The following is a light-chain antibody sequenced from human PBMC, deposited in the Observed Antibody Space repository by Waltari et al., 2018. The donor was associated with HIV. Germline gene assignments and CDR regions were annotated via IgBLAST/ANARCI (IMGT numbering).Light chain of an antibody. CDR3: NSYSSDDTVL. Sequence: QSALTQPASVSGSPGQSLTITCTGANRNIGFFNLVSWYQQHPGQAPQLIIYGVTSRPPGVSSRFSGSKSGNTASLTISGLQTDDEADYYCNSYSSDDTVLVGGGTKLTVL. CDR2: GVT. V-gene: IGLV2-14*01. J-gene: IGLJ2*01. CDR1: NRNIGFFNL.